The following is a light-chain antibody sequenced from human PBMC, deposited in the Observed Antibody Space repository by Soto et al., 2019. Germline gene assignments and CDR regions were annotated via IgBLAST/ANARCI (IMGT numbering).Light chain of an antibody. J-gene: IGKJ4*01. CDR2: DAS. CDR1: QSVGRDY. Sequence: EIVLTQSPGTLSLSPGESVTLSCRASQSVGRDYLAWFQHKPGQAPRLLIHDASTRATGVPDRFSGSGSGTDFTFTVSRLEPEDFAVYYCHQYAYEPLTFGGGTKVDIK. V-gene: IGKV3-20*01. CDR3: HQYAYEPLT.